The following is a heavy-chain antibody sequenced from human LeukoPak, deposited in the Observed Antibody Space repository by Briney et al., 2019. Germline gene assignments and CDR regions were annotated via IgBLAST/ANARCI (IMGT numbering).Heavy chain of an antibody. CDR1: GASVANSDW. CDR2: IFHGGTT. CDR3: ARANYFDY. J-gene: IGHJ4*02. V-gene: IGHV4-4*02. Sequence: SGTLSLTCTVSGASVANSDWWTWVRQPPGEGLEWIGEIFHGGTTKYNPSLKSRITISLDTSKTQFSLKLSSVTAADTAVYYCARANYFDYWGQGTLVTVSS.